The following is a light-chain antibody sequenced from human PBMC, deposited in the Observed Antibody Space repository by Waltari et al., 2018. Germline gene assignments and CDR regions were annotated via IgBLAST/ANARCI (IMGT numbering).Light chain of an antibody. V-gene: IGKV3D-11*01. Sequence: EVVLTQSPTTLSLSPGQRSTLSCMASKGVSRTLAWYQPEAGQAPRLRIYEASTRATGIPARFRGSGSGTDFTLSISSLEPEDFVVYYCQHRTSWHPFGQGTKLEIK. CDR2: EAS. J-gene: IGKJ2*01. CDR1: KGVSRT. CDR3: QHRTSWHP.